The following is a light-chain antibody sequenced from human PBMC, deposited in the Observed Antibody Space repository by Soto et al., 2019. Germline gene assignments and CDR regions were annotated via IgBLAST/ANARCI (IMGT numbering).Light chain of an antibody. J-gene: IGLJ2*01. CDR2: QDS. CDR3: QAWDSSTRDVV. V-gene: IGLV3-1*01. Sequence: SYELTQPPSVSVSPGQTASITCSGDKLGDKYACWYQQKPGQSPVLVIYQDSKRPSGIPERFSGSNSGNTATLTISGTQAMDEADYYCQAWDSSTRDVVFGGGTKVTVL. CDR1: KLGDKY.